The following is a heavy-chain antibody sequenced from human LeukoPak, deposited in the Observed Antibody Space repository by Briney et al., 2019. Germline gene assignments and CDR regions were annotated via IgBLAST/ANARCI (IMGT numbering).Heavy chain of an antibody. Sequence: GGSLRLSCAASGFTFSSYGMHWVRQAPGKGLEWVAVISYDGSNKYYADSVKGRFTISRDNSKNTLYLQMNSLRAEDTAVYYCAKDRRGAVAEYYFDYWGQGTLVTVSS. CDR1: GFTFSSYG. V-gene: IGHV3-30*18. J-gene: IGHJ4*02. CDR3: AKDRRGAVAEYYFDY. CDR2: ISYDGSNK. D-gene: IGHD6-19*01.